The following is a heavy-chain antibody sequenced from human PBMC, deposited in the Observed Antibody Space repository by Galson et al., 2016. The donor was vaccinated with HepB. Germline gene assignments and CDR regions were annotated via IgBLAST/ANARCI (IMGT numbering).Heavy chain of an antibody. V-gene: IGHV3-21*01. CDR1: GFTFSSYS. D-gene: IGHD2-21*01. CDR3: ARVRRDSWPFDY. J-gene: IGHJ4*02. CDR2: ISSSSSYI. Sequence: SLRLSCAASGFTFSSYSMNWVRQAPGKGLEWVSSISSSSSYIYYADSVKGRFTISRDNAKTSLYLQMNSLRAEDTAMYYCARVRRDSWPFDYWGQGTLVTVSS.